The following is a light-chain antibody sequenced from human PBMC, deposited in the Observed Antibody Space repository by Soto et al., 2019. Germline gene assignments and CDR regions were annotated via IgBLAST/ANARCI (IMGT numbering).Light chain of an antibody. Sequence: QLVLTQPPSASGTPGQTVTISCSGSSSNIGLNDVHWYRQLSGTAPQILIYDTNQQATGVPDRFSGSRSGTSASLAIHGLQSEDEADYHCAAWDASLNGPVFGGGTKLTVL. J-gene: IGLJ2*01. V-gene: IGLV1-44*01. CDR3: AAWDASLNGPV. CDR2: DTN. CDR1: SSNIGLND.